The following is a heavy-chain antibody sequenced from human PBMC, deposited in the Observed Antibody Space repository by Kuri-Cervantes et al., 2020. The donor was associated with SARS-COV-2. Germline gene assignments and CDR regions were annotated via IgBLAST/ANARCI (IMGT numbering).Heavy chain of an antibody. CDR1: GFTFSSYG. Sequence: GESLKISCAASGFTFSSYGMHWVRQAPGKGLEWVAVIWYDGSNKYYAHSVKGRFTISRDNSKNTLYLQMNSLRAEDTAVYYCARDMPFGSSWYADNWFDPWGQGTLVTVSS. CDR3: ARDMPFGSSWYADNWFDP. V-gene: IGHV3-33*01. CDR2: IWYDGSNK. D-gene: IGHD6-13*01. J-gene: IGHJ5*02.